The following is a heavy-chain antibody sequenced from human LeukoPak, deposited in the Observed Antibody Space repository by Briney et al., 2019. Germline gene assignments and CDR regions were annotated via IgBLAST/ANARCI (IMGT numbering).Heavy chain of an antibody. V-gene: IGHV3-20*04. CDR1: GFNFDDYG. CDR3: ARDFERGYDLRYFFDY. J-gene: IGHJ4*02. CDR2: ITWNGGRT. D-gene: IGHD5-12*01. Sequence: GGSLRLPCAASGFNFDDYGMGWVRQAPGKGLEWVSAITWNGGRTYYSGSVEGRFTISRDSAKTSLYLQMNSLRAEDTALYYCARDFERGYDLRYFFDYWGQGALVTVSS.